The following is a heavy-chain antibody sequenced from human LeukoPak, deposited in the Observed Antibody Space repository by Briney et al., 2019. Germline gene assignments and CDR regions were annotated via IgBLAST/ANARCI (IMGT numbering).Heavy chain of an antibody. CDR1: GGSFSGYY. CDR3: AGGPLERLDY. D-gene: IGHD1-1*01. CDR2: INHSGST. V-gene: IGHV4-34*01. Sequence: ASETLSLTCAVYGGSFSGYYWSWIRQPPGKGLEWIGEINHSGSTNYNPSLKSRVTISVDTSKNQFSLRVSSVTAADTAVYYCAGGPLERLDYWGQGTLVTVSS. J-gene: IGHJ4*02.